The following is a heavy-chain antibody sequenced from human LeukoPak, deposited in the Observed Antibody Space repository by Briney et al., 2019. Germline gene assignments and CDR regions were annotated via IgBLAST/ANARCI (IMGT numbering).Heavy chain of an antibody. CDR2: INHSGST. CDR3: ASPGYIIDY. Sequence: PSETLSLTCTVSGYSISNAYYWGWIRQPPGKGLEWIGEINHSGSTNYNPSLKSRVTISVDTSKNQFSLKLSSVTAADTAVYYCASPGYIIDYWGQGTLVTVSS. J-gene: IGHJ4*02. CDR1: GYSISNAYY. V-gene: IGHV4-38-2*02. D-gene: IGHD5-18*01.